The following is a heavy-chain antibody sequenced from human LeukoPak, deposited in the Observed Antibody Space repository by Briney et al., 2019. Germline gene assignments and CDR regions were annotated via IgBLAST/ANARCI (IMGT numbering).Heavy chain of an antibody. CDR3: ARANRSAGTGFSDY. CDR1: GGSISSYH. Sequence: SETLSLTCTVSGGSISSYHWSWIRQPPGKGLEWIGEINHSGSTNYNPSLKSRVTFSVDTSKNQFSLKLSSLTAADTAVYYCARANRSAGTGFSDYWGQGTLVTVSS. CDR2: INHSGST. V-gene: IGHV4-34*01. J-gene: IGHJ4*02. D-gene: IGHD6-13*01.